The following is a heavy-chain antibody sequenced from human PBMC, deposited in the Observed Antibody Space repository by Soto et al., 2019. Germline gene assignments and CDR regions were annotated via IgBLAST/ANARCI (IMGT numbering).Heavy chain of an antibody. CDR3: AKLSCTSSTCYFPGWFDP. Sequence: SETLSLTCTVSGDSISGGASFWSWIRQPPGKGLEWIANVYYSGSSYYNPSLKSRLTISVDTTKNQFSLQLKSITVADTAVYYCAKLSCTSSTCYFPGWFDPWGQGTLVTVSS. J-gene: IGHJ5*02. CDR1: GDSISGGASF. D-gene: IGHD2-2*01. V-gene: IGHV4-31*03. CDR2: VYYSGSS.